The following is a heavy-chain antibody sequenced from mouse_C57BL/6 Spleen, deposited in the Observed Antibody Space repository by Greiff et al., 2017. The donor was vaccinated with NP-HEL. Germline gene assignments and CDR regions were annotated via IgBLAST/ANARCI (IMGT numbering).Heavy chain of an antibody. D-gene: IGHD2-3*01. CDR2: IYPGDGDT. V-gene: IGHV1-80*01. CDR1: GYAFSSYW. CDR3: ARYGYYVNWYFDV. Sequence: QVQLKQSGAELVKPGASVKISCKASGYAFSSYWMNWVKQRPGKGLEWIGQIYPGDGDTNYNGKFKGKATLTADKSSSTAYMQLSSLTSEDSAVYFCARYGYYVNWYFDVWGTGTTVTVSS. J-gene: IGHJ1*03.